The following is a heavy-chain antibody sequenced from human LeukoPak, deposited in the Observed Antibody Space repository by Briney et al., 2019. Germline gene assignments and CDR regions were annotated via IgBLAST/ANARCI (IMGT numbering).Heavy chain of an antibody. CDR2: IIPIFGTA. CDR3: ARSIAALLAGYYYMDV. D-gene: IGHD6-6*01. Sequence: SVKVSCKASGGTFSSYAISWVRQAPGQGLEWMGGIIPIFGTANYAQKFQGRVTITADESTSTAYMELSSLRSEDTAVYYCARSIAALLAGYYYMDVWGKGTTVTVSS. J-gene: IGHJ6*03. CDR1: GGTFSSYA. V-gene: IGHV1-69*01.